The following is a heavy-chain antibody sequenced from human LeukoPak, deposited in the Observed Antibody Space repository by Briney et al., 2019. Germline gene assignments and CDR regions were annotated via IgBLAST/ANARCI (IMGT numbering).Heavy chain of an antibody. D-gene: IGHD4-17*01. V-gene: IGHV3-30-3*01. CDR3: ARADYGDHYFDY. CDR1: GFTFSSYA. CDR2: ISYDGSNK. Sequence: GGSLRLSCAASGFTFSSYAMHWVRQAPGKGLEWVAVISYDGSNKYYADSVKGRFTISRDNSKNTLYLQMNSLRAEDTAVYYSARADYGDHYFDYWGQGTLVTVSS. J-gene: IGHJ4*02.